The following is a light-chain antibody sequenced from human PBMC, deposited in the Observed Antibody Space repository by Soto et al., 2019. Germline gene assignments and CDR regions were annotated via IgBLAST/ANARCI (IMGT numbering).Light chain of an antibody. J-gene: IGKJ1*01. CDR3: QQYDSSPRT. V-gene: IGKV3-20*01. CDR2: GPS. Sequence: EIVLTQSPGTLSLSPWERATLSCRASQSISGSYLAWYQQKPGQAPRLIIYGPSSRATGIPDRFSGSGSGTDFTLTINRLEPADFAVYYCQQYDSSPRTFGQGTKVDIK. CDR1: QSISGSY.